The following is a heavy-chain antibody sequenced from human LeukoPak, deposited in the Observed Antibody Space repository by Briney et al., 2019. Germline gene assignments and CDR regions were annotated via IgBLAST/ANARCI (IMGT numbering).Heavy chain of an antibody. J-gene: IGHJ4*02. D-gene: IGHD7-27*01. CDR2: IYSSGST. V-gene: IGHV4-59*01. CDR3: ARETGHLIYYFDC. CDR1: GGSIRSYF. Sequence: PSETLSLTCTVSGGSIRSYFWSWIRQPPGKGLEWIGYIYSSGSTNYNPSFKSRVTISVDTSKNQFSLKLRSVTATDTAVYYCARETGHLIYYFDCWGQGTLVTVSS.